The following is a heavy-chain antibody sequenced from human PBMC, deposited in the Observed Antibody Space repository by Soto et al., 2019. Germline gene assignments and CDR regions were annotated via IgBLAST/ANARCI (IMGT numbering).Heavy chain of an antibody. CDR3: ARVVGAIYFDY. Sequence: EVQLVESGGGLVQPGGSLRLSCAASGFTFSSYWMHWVRQDPGKGLVWVSRINSDGSTTSYADSVKGRFTISRDNAKNTLYLQMNSLRAEDTAVYYCARVVGAIYFDYWGQGTLVTVSS. V-gene: IGHV3-74*01. CDR1: GFTFSSYW. D-gene: IGHD1-26*01. J-gene: IGHJ4*02. CDR2: INSDGSTT.